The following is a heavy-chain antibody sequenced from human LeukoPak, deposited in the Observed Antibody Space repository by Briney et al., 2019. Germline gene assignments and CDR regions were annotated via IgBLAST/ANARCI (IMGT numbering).Heavy chain of an antibody. Sequence: GGSLRLSCAASGFTLSNAWMTWVRQTPGKGLEWVGHIKRKSDGGATEYAAPVKGRFTISRDDSKNTLYLQMSSLKTEDTALYYCATTYGYCSATGCSSFNYWGQGTLVTVSS. CDR3: ATTYGYCSATGCSSFNY. CDR2: IKRKSDGGAT. V-gene: IGHV3-15*01. CDR1: GFTLSNAW. D-gene: IGHD2-2*01. J-gene: IGHJ4*02.